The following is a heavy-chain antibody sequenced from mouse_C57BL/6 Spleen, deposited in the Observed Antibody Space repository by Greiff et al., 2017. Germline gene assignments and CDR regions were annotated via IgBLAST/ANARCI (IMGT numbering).Heavy chain of an antibody. CDR3: ARHDGYDAMDY. J-gene: IGHJ4*01. Sequence: VQLQQSGPELVKPGASVQIPCKASGYTFTDCNMDWVKQSHGMSLEWIGDINPNNGGTIYNQKFKGKATLTVDKSSSTAYMELRSLTSEDTAVFYCARHDGYDAMDYWGQGTSVTVSS. V-gene: IGHV1-18*01. D-gene: IGHD2-3*01. CDR2: INPNNGGT. CDR1: GYTFTDCN.